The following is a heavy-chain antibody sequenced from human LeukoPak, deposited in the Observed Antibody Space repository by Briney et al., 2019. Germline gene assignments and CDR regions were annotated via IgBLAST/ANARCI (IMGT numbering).Heavy chain of an antibody. V-gene: IGHV4-34*01. CDR2: INHSGST. CDR1: GGSFSGYY. D-gene: IGHD6-13*01. Sequence: SETLSLTCAVYGGSFSGYYWSWIRQPPGKGLEWIGEINHSGSTNYNPSLKSPVTISVDTSKNQFSLKLSSVTAADTAVYYCARGGSSSWYFNWFDPWGQGTLVTVSS. CDR3: ARGGSSSWYFNWFDP. J-gene: IGHJ5*02.